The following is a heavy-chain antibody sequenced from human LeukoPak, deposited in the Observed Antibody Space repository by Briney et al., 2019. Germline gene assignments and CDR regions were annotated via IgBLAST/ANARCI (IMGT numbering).Heavy chain of an antibody. CDR3: ARENLGYCSSTSCYRDAFDI. V-gene: IGHV1-2*02. D-gene: IGHD2-2*02. J-gene: IGHJ3*02. Sequence: ASVKVSCKAYGYTFTGYYMHWVRQAPGQGLEWMGWINPNSGGTNYAQKFQGRVTMTRDTSISTAYMELSRLRSDDTAVYYCARENLGYCSSTSCYRDAFDIWGQGTMVTVSS. CDR2: INPNSGGT. CDR1: GYTFTGYY.